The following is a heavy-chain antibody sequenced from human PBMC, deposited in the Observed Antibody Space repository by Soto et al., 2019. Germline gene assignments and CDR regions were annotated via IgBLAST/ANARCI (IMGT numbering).Heavy chain of an antibody. CDR1: GFTFSGCG. CDR2: IWNDGSNK. Sequence: PGGSLRLSYAVSGFTFSGCGMHWVRQAPGKGLEWVAVIWNDGSNKYYADSVKGRFTISRDNSKNTLYLQMNSQSAEDTVVYYCARQRLSQDSTDYYGMDVWGQGTTVTVSS. D-gene: IGHD5-18*01. J-gene: IGHJ6*02. V-gene: IGHV3-33*01. CDR3: ARQRLSQDSTDYYGMDV.